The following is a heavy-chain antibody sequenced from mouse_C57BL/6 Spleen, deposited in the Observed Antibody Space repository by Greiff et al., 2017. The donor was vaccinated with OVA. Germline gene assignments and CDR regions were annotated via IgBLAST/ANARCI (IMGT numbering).Heavy chain of an antibody. CDR1: GFTFSSYA. CDR2: ISSGGDYI. V-gene: IGHV5-9-1*02. CDR3: TREDYDYDGRGFAY. D-gene: IGHD2-4*01. Sequence: EVKLVESGEGLVKPGGSLKLSCAASGFTFSSYAMSWVRQTPEKRLEWVAYISSGGDYIYYADTVKGRFTISRDNARNTLYLQMSSLKSEDTAMYYCTREDYDYDGRGFAYWGQGTLVTVSA. J-gene: IGHJ3*01.